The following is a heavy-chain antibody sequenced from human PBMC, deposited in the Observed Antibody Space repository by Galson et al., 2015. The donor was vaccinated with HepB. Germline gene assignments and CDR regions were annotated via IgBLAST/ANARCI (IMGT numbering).Heavy chain of an antibody. J-gene: IGHJ5*02. CDR1: GGSFSGYY. D-gene: IGHD6-6*01. CDR2: INHSGST. V-gene: IGHV4-34*01. CDR3: ARGEYSSSSGSPDTYNWFDL. Sequence: ETLSLTCAVYGGSFSGYYWSWIRQPPGKGLEWIGEINHSGSTNYNPSLKSRVTISVDTSKNQFSLKLSSVTAADTAVYYCARGEYSSSSGSPDTYNWFDLWGQGTLVTVSS.